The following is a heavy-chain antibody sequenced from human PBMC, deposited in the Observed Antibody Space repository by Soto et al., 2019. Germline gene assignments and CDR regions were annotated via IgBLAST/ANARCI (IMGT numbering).Heavy chain of an antibody. V-gene: IGHV1-18*04. Sequence: ASVKVSCKAYDFSFTSHGISWVRQAPGQGLEWMGWISLYNGNTNYAQQFQGRVTMTTDTSTSAAYMELRSLRSDDTAVYYCARDRSSTRENDAFDIWGQGTMVTVSS. D-gene: IGHD6-13*01. CDR2: ISLYNGNT. CDR3: ARDRSSTRENDAFDI. CDR1: DFSFTSHG. J-gene: IGHJ3*02.